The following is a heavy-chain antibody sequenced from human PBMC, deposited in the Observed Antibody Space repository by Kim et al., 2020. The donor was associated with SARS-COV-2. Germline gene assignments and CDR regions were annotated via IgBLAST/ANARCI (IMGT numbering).Heavy chain of an antibody. CDR2: INYSGGDT. D-gene: IGHD3-22*01. V-gene: IGHV3-23*01. J-gene: IGHJ4*02. Sequence: GGSLRLSCEASGFVFSRHGMTWVRQAPGRGLEWVSTINYSGGDTHYRDSVRGRFTITRDNSRSTVYLQMNSLRVDDTALYYCTAWLEEPFDNWGPGTLVT. CDR1: GFVFSRHG. CDR3: TAWLEEPFDN.